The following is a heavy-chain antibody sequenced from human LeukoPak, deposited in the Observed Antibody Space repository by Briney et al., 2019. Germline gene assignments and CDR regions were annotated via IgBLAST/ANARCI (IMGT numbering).Heavy chain of an antibody. D-gene: IGHD3-22*01. CDR2: SSRSSSYI. V-gene: IGHV3-21*01. CDR1: GFTFSSYS. CDR3: ARHFSSGSQVY. J-gene: IGHJ4*02. Sequence: GGALRLSCAASGFTFSSYSMNWVRQAPGKGLDRVSSSSRSSSYIYEAGLVNGRFTISRDHAKHSLYLQMNSPTAEDTAVYYCARHFSSGSQVYWGQGNLVTVSS.